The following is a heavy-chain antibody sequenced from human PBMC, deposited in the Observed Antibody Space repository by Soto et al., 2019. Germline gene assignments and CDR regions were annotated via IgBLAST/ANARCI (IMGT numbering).Heavy chain of an antibody. CDR3: VYPTMGFGGKRNSYYYYYMDV. J-gene: IGHJ6*03. V-gene: IGHV3-9*01. CDR2: ISWNSGSI. Sequence: EVQLVESGGGLVQPGRSLRLSCAASGFTFDDYAMHWVRQAPGKGLEWVSGISWNSGSIGYADSVKGRFTISRDNAKNSLYLQMNSLRAEDTALYYCVYPTMGFGGKRNSYYYYYMDVWGKGTTVTVSS. CDR1: GFTFDDYA. D-gene: IGHD3-16*01.